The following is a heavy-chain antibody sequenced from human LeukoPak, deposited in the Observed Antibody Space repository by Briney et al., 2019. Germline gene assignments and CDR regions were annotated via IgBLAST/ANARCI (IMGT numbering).Heavy chain of an antibody. CDR1: GDSISSYY. Sequence: SETLSLTCTVSGDSISSYYWSWIRQPPGKGLEWIGYIYCSGSTNYSPSLRSRVTISVDTSRNQFSLKLTSVTAADTAVYYCAGENYGGSSLGWFGPWGQGTLVTVSS. J-gene: IGHJ5*02. V-gene: IGHV4-59*01. D-gene: IGHD4-23*01. CDR2: IYCSGST. CDR3: AGENYGGSSLGWFGP.